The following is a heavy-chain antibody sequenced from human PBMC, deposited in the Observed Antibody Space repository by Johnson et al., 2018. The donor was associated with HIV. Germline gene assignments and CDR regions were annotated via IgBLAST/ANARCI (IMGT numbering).Heavy chain of an antibody. J-gene: IGHJ3*02. D-gene: IGHD3-16*01. Sequence: VQLVESGGGLVQPGGSLRLSCAASGFTFSSFWMTWVRQAPGKGLEWVSAISGSGGSTYYADSVKGRFTISRDNSKNTLYLQMNSLRAEDTAVYYCARRFGAAFDIWGQGTMVTVSS. CDR2: ISGSGGST. CDR3: ARRFGAAFDI. V-gene: IGHV3-23*04. CDR1: GFTFSSFW.